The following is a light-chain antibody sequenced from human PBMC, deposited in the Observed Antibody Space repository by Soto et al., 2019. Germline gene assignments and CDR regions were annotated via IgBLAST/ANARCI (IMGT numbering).Light chain of an antibody. CDR1: QSVSSY. Sequence: IVWTQSPATLSLSLGESATLSCRASQSVSSYLAWYQQKPGQGPRLLIYDASNRATGVSARFSGSGYGTDFTLTISSLEPDDFAVYYCHQRSSWPRGTFGQGTRWIS. J-gene: IGKJ1*01. CDR2: DAS. V-gene: IGKV3-11*01. CDR3: HQRSSWPRGT.